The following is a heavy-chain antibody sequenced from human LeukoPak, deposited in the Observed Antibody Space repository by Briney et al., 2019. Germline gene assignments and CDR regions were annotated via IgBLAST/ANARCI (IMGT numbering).Heavy chain of an antibody. J-gene: IGHJ6*02. Sequence: PGGSLRLSCSASGFTFITYAMHWVRQAPGKGLEWVAVISYDGSNKYYADSVKGRFTISRDNSKNTLYLQMNSLRAEDTAVYYCAKDSYSSSWYNYYYYYGMDVWGQGTTLTLSS. V-gene: IGHV3-30*04. D-gene: IGHD6-13*01. CDR3: AKDSYSSSWYNYYYYYGMDV. CDR2: ISYDGSNK. CDR1: GFTFITYA.